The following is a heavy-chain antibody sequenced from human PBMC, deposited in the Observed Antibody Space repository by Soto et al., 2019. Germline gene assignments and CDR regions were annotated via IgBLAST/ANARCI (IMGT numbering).Heavy chain of an antibody. Sequence: GGSLRLSCAASGFTFSSYSMNWVRQAPGKGLEWVSSISSSSSYIYYADSVKGRFTISRDNAKNSLYLQMNSLRAEDTAVYYCARDLYYYGSGSRRTGYYGMDVWGQGTTVTVSS. D-gene: IGHD3-10*01. CDR3: ARDLYYYGSGSRRTGYYGMDV. CDR1: GFTFSSYS. CDR2: ISSSSSYI. J-gene: IGHJ6*02. V-gene: IGHV3-21*01.